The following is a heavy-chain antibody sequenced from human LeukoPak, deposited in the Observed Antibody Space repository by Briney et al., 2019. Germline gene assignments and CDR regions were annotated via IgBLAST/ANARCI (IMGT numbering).Heavy chain of an antibody. D-gene: IGHD1-26*01. CDR2: IYYSGST. CDR3: ARGPVKRYRYFDY. V-gene: IGHV4-39*01. J-gene: IGHJ4*02. Sequence: SETLSLTCTVSGGSISSSSYYWGWIRQPPGKGLEWIGSIYYSGSTYYNPSLKSRVTISVDTSKNQFSLKLSSVTAADTAVYYCARGPVKRYRYFDYWGQGTLVTVSS. CDR1: GGSISSSSYY.